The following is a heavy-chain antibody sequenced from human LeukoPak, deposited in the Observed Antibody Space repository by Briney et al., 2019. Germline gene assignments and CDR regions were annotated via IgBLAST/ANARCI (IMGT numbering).Heavy chain of an antibody. CDR3: ARDFVDTVMVVDY. Sequence: ASVKVSCKASGYTFTSSGISWVRQAPGQGLEWMGWISAYNGNTSYAQKFQDRVTMTTDTPTSTAYMELRSLRSDDTAVYYCARDFVDTVMVVDYWGQGTLVTVSS. CDR2: ISAYNGNT. V-gene: IGHV1-18*01. D-gene: IGHD5-18*01. CDR1: GYTFTSSG. J-gene: IGHJ4*02.